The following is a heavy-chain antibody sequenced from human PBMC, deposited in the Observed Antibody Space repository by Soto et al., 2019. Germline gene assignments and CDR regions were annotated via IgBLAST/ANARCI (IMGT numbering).Heavy chain of an antibody. J-gene: IGHJ4*02. CDR3: ARGTYYYDSSGYYFDY. Sequence: QVQLVQSGAEVKKPGASVKVSCKASGYIFIRYAMHWVRQAPGQRLEWMGWINAGNGNTKYSQKLQGRVTISRDTSASTAYMELSSLRSEGTAVYYCARGTYYYDSSGYYFDYWGQGTLVTVSS. V-gene: IGHV1-3*01. CDR2: INAGNGNT. CDR1: GYIFIRYA. D-gene: IGHD3-22*01.